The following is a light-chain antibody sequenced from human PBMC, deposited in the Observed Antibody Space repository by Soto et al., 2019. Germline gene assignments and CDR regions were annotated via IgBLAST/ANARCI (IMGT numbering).Light chain of an antibody. CDR1: QNIRNY. V-gene: IGKV1-39*01. Sequence: DIQMTQSPSSLSASVGDRVTITCRASQNIRNYLNWYQQTPGKAPKLLIYAAYSLQSGVPSRFSGSGSGPDFTLTISSLHPEDFTTYYCQQSCSTPYSFCQGTKLEIK. J-gene: IGKJ2*03. CDR3: QQSCSTPYS. CDR2: AAY.